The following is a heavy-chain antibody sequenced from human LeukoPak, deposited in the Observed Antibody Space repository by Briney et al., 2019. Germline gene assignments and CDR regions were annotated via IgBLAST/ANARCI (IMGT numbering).Heavy chain of an antibody. J-gene: IGHJ1*01. CDR1: GFTFSSYW. CDR2: IKQDGSEK. D-gene: IGHD6-13*01. V-gene: IGHV3-7*01. Sequence: LPGGSLRLSCAASGFTFSSYWMSWVRQAPGKGLEWVANIKQDGSEKYYVDSVKGRFTISRDNAKNSLYLQMNSLRAEDTAVYYCASPPRAAANAEYFQHWGQGTLVTVSS. CDR3: ASPPRAAANAEYFQH.